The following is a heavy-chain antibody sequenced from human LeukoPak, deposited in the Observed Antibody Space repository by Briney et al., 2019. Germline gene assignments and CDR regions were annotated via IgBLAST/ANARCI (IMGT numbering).Heavy chain of an antibody. V-gene: IGHV3-23*01. Sequence: GGSLRLSCAASGFTFSNYATSWVRQASGKGLEWVSAITGSGDTTYYADSVKGRFTISRDNSKNTLYLQMKSLRAEDTAVYYCARAAMVRGVDFFDYWGQGTLVTVSS. J-gene: IGHJ4*02. CDR1: GFTFSNYA. CDR2: ITGSGDTT. CDR3: ARAAMVRGVDFFDY. D-gene: IGHD3-10*01.